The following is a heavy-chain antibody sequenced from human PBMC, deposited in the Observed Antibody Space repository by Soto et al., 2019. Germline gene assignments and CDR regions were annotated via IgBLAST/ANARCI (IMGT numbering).Heavy chain of an antibody. CDR2: IKSKTDGGTT. V-gene: IGHV3-15*01. CDR3: TTDGYSGGFDL. D-gene: IGHD5-18*01. Sequence: EVQLVESGGGLVKPGGSLRLSCAASGFTFSNAWMSWVRQAPGKGLEWVGRIKSKTDGGTTDYAAPVKGRFTISRDDSKKPLYLQMNSLKTEVTAGYFWTTDGYSGGFDLWGRGTLVTVSS. CDR1: GFTFSNAW. J-gene: IGHJ2*01.